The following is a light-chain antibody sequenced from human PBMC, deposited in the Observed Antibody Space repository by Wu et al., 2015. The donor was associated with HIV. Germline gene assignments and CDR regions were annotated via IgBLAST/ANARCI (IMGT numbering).Light chain of an antibody. Sequence: SVGDRSHHSVARRVHDISNNLNWYQQKPGKALNSSIYGASNLETGVPSKFSGSASGRDFTFTISSLQPEDIATYYCQQTNTYSFGPGTTVDIK. CDR1: HDISNN. CDR2: GAS. CDR3: QQTNTYS. J-gene: IGKJ3*01. V-gene: IGKV1-33*01.